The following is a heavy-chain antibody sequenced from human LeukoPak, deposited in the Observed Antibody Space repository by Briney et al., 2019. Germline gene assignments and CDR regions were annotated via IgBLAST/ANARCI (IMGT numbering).Heavy chain of an antibody. V-gene: IGHV4-61*02. CDR1: GGSISSGSYY. CDR2: IYTSGSN. J-gene: IGHJ4*02. D-gene: IGHD3-22*01. Sequence: EPSETLSLTCTASGGSISSGSYYWSWIPQPAGKGLEWIGRIYTSGSNTYNPSLKIRVTISVDTSKIQFSLKLSSVAAAYTAVYYWARDRYYYDSSGYLTYYFDYWGQGTLVTVSS. CDR3: ARDRYYYDSSGYLTYYFDY.